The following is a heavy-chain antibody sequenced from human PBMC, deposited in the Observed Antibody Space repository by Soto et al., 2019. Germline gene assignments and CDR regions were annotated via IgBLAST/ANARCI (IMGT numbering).Heavy chain of an antibody. CDR2: ISYDGSNK. CDR3: AKALGSGSYFDY. V-gene: IGHV3-30*18. Sequence: PGGSLRLSCAASGFTFSSYGMHWVRQAPGKGLEWVAVISYDGSNKYYADSVKGQFTISRDNSKNTLYLQMNSLRAEDTAVYYCAKALGSGSYFDYWGQGTLVTVSS. CDR1: GFTFSSYG. J-gene: IGHJ4*02. D-gene: IGHD3-3*01.